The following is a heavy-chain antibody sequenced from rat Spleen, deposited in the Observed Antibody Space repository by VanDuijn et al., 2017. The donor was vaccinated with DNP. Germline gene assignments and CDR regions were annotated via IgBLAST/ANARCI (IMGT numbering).Heavy chain of an antibody. Sequence: EVQLVESGGDLVQPGRSLKLSCVASGFTFNNYWMTWIRQVPGKGPEWVASISSSGGSTYYPDSVKARFTISRDIAKSTLYLQMDSLRSEDTATYYCARRLWGGHFDSWGQGVMVTVSS. V-gene: IGHV5-31*01. CDR3: ARRLWGGHFDS. J-gene: IGHJ2*01. CDR2: ISSSGGST. CDR1: GFTFNNYW.